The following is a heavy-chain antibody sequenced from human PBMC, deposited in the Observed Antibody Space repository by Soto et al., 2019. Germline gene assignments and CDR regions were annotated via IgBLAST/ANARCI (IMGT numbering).Heavy chain of an antibody. D-gene: IGHD3-10*01. CDR3: ARDRDDYGSGNYYNRIDF. J-gene: IGHJ4*02. Sequence: QVQLVQSGAEVKKPGSSVKVSCKASGGIFSTYAISWLRQAPGQGLEWMGGIIPIFGTPNYAQKFQGRVIITAEESTSTAYMELSRLRSEDTAVYYCARDRDDYGSGNYYNRIDFWGQGTLVTVSS. CDR1: GGIFSTYA. V-gene: IGHV1-69*01. CDR2: IIPIFGTP.